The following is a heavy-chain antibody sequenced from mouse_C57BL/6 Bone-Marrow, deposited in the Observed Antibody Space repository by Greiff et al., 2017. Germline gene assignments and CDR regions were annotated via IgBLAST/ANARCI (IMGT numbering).Heavy chain of an antibody. V-gene: IGHV5-9-1*02. Sequence: EVQLVESGEGLVKPGGSLKLSCAASGFTFSSYAMSWVRQTPEKRLEWVAYISSGGDYIYYAATVKGRFTISRDNARNTLYLQMSSLKSEDTAMYYCTRDFLWGDGYYDAMDYWGQGTSVTVSS. CDR3: TRDFLWGDGYYDAMDY. J-gene: IGHJ4*01. CDR1: GFTFSSYA. D-gene: IGHD2-3*01. CDR2: ISSGGDYI.